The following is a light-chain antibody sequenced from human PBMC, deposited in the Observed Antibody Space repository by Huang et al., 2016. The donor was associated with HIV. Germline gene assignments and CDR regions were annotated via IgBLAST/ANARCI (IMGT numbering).Light chain of an antibody. CDR2: GSS. Sequence: ENLMTQSPSTLSVSPGESATLPCRASRSVFNNLAWYQQKPGPAPKLLIYGSSTRAAGIPARFSGSGSGTDFTLTISSLQSEDFAVYYCQQYNTSPRTFGQGTKVEV. CDR3: QQYNTSPRT. J-gene: IGKJ1*01. V-gene: IGKV3-15*01. CDR1: RSVFNN.